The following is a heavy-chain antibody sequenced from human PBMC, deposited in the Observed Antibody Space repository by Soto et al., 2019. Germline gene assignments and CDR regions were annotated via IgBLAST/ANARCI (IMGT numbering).Heavy chain of an antibody. D-gene: IGHD2-2*01. CDR2: ISSSGSTI. V-gene: IGHV3-11*01. J-gene: IGHJ3*02. CDR3: ARAVPAGAAFDI. Sequence: PVGSLRLSCAAAGFTFSDYYRSRIRQAPGKGLEWVSYISSSGSTIYYADSVKGRFTISRDNAKNSLYLQMNSLRAEDTAVYYCARAVPAGAAFDIWGQGTMVTVSS. CDR1: GFTFSDYY.